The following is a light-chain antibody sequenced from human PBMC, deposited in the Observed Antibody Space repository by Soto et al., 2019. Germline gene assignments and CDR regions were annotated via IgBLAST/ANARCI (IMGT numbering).Light chain of an antibody. CDR3: HQYNTGPPT. V-gene: IGKV3-15*01. CDR1: QSVIGN. Sequence: EIVMTRSPATLSVFPGDRATLSCRASQSVIGNVAWYQQKPGQAPRLLIFGASTRASRVPPRFIGSGSGTDFTLTISSLQPEDFAVYYCHQYNTGPPTFGQGTKVEIK. CDR2: GAS. J-gene: IGKJ1*01.